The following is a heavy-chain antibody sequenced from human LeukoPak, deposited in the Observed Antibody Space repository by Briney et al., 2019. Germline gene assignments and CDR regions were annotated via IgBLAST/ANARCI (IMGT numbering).Heavy chain of an antibody. CDR3: ASNTAGTRPNFDY. V-gene: IGHV4-39*07. Sequence: SETLSLTCTVSGGSISSSSYYWGWIRQPPGTGLEWIGSIYYSGSTYYNPSLKSRVTISVDTSKNQFSLKLSSVTAADTAVYYCASNTAGTRPNFDYWGQGTLVTVSS. CDR1: GGSISSSSYY. CDR2: IYYSGST. D-gene: IGHD6-13*01. J-gene: IGHJ4*02.